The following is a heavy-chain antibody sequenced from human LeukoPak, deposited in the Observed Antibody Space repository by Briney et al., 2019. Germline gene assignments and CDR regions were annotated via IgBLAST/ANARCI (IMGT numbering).Heavy chain of an antibody. CDR3: ARGKYSSGWSPQTDAFDI. J-gene: IGHJ3*02. CDR1: GGSISSYY. D-gene: IGHD6-19*01. V-gene: IGHV4-4*07. CDR2: IYTSGST. Sequence: SETLSLTCTVSGGSISSYYWGWIRQPAGKGLEWIGRIYTSGSTNYNPSLKSRVTMSVDTSKNQFSLKLSSVTAADTAVYYCARGKYSSGWSPQTDAFDIWGQGTMVTVSS.